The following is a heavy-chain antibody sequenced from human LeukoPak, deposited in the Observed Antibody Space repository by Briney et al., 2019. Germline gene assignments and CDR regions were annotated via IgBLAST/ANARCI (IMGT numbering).Heavy chain of an antibody. V-gene: IGHV1-2*04. CDR2: INPNSGDT. D-gene: IGHD5-12*01. Sequence: ASVKISCKASGYTFSDHYIYWVRQAPGQGLEWMGWINPNSGDTQYSQKFQGWVTMTRDTSISTAYMELSRLRSDDTAVYYCARESGYSGYHDYWGQGTLVTVSS. J-gene: IGHJ4*02. CDR1: GYTFSDHY. CDR3: ARESGYSGYHDY.